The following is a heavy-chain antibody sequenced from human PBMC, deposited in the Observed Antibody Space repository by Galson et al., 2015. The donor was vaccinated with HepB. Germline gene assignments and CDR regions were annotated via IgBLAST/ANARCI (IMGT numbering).Heavy chain of an antibody. V-gene: IGHV3-15*01. CDR2: IKSKTDGGTT. CDR3: TTFGDSSSWYARVDY. J-gene: IGHJ4*02. D-gene: IGHD6-13*01. CDR1: GFTFSNAW. Sequence: SLRLSCAASGFTFSNAWMNWVRQAPGQGLEWVGRIKSKTDGGTTDYAAPVKGRFTISRDDSKNKLYLQMNSLKNEDTAVYYCTTFGDSSSWYARVDYWGQVTLVTVSS.